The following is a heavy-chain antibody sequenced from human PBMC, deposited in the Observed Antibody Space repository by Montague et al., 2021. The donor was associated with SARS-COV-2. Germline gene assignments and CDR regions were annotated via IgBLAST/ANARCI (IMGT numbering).Heavy chain of an antibody. D-gene: IGHD6-13*01. CDR1: GFTFSSYE. J-gene: IGHJ4*02. V-gene: IGHV3-48*03. Sequence: SLRLSCAASGFTFSSYEMNWVRQALGKGLEWVSYISRSGSIIYYADSVKGRFTISRDNAKNSLYLQMNSLRVEDTAVYYCAREYIEAAGHGNDYWGQGTLVTVSS. CDR2: ISRSGSII. CDR3: AREYIEAAGHGNDY.